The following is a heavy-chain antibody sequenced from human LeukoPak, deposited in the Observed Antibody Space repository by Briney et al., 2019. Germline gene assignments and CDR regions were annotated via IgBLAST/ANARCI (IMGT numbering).Heavy chain of an antibody. J-gene: IGHJ5*02. CDR2: IWYDGSNK. CDR3: ARDAGNSGYGCDL. D-gene: IGHD5-12*01. CDR1: GFTFSSYG. V-gene: IGHV3-33*01. Sequence: PGGSLRLSCAASGFTFSSYGMHWVRQAPDKGLEWVAVIWYDGSNKYYADSVKGRFTISGDNARNSLYLQMNNLRGEDTAIYYCARDAGNSGYGCDLWGQGTLVTVSS.